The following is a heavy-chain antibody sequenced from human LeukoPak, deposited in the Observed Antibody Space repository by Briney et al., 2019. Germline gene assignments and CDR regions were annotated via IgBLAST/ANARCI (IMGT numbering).Heavy chain of an antibody. V-gene: IGHV1-18*01. CDR3: ARDLRFIQPKVFDI. Sequence: ASVKVSCKASGYTFTSYGISWVRQAPGQGLEWMGWISASNGNTNYAQKLQGRVTMTTDTSTSTAYMELRSLRSDDTAVYYCARDLRFIQPKVFDIWGQGTMVTVSS. D-gene: IGHD3-3*01. J-gene: IGHJ3*02. CDR2: ISASNGNT. CDR1: GYTFTSYG.